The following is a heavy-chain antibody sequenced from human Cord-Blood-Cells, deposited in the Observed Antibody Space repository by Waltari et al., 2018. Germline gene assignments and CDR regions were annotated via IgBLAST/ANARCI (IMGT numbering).Heavy chain of an antibody. V-gene: IGHV4-39*01. D-gene: IGHD3-3*01. CDR3: ARRGRVSAFDI. J-gene: IGHJ3*02. Sequence: QLQLQESGPGLVKPSETLSLTCTVSGGSISSSSYYWGWIRQPPGKGLEWIGSIYYSGSTYYNPSLKSRVTISVDTSKNQFSLKLSSVTAADTAVYYCARRGRVSAFDIWGQGTMVTVSS. CDR1: GGSISSSSYY. CDR2: IYYSGST.